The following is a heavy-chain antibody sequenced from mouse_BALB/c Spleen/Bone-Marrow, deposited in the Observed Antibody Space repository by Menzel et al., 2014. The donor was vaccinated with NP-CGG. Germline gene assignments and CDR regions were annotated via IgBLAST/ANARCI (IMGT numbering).Heavy chain of an antibody. V-gene: IGHV1-15*01. CDR2: IDPETGGT. Sequence: QVQLQQSGAELVRPGASVTLSCKASGYTLTDYEMHWVKQTPVHGLEWIGAIDPETGGTAYNQKFKGMATLTADKSSSTAYMELRSLTSEDSAVYYCTRHWDYAMDYWGQGTSVTVSS. D-gene: IGHD4-1*01. J-gene: IGHJ4*01. CDR3: TRHWDYAMDY. CDR1: GYTLTDYE.